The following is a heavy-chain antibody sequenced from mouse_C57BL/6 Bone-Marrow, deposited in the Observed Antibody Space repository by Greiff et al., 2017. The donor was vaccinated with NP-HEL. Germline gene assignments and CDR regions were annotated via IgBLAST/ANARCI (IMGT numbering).Heavy chain of an antibody. CDR3: ARHGIYYYGSSPYYYAMDY. CDR2: IRSGGSYT. D-gene: IGHD1-1*01. CDR1: GFTFSSYG. V-gene: IGHV5-6*01. J-gene: IGHJ4*01. Sequence: EVQRVESGGDLVKPGGSLKLSCAASGFTFSSYGMSWVRQTPDKRLEWVATIRSGGSYTYYPDSVKGRFPISSDNAKTTLSLQMSRLKSEDTAMYYCARHGIYYYGSSPYYYAMDYWGQGTSVTVSS.